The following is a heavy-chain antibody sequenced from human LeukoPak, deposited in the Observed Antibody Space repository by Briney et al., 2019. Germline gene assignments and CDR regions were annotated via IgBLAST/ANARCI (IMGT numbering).Heavy chain of an antibody. V-gene: IGHV6-1*01. D-gene: IGHD6-19*01. CDR3: ARDEWLVRGGGFDY. CDR2: TYYRSKWYN. Sequence: PSHTLSLICAISGDRDSSNRAAWNWISQSPSRGLEWLGRTYYRSKWYNDYAVSVKSRITINPDTSKNQFSLQLNSVTPEDTAVYYCARDEWLVRGGGFDYWGQGTLVTVSS. J-gene: IGHJ4*02. CDR1: GDRDSSNRAA.